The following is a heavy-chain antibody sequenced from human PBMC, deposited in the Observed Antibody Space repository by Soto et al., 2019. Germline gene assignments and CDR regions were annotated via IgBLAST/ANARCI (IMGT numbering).Heavy chain of an antibody. Sequence: EVQLVESGGGLVQPGRSLRLSCAASGFTFDDYAMHWVRQALGKGLEWLSGISWNTGSLGYADSVKGRFTISRDNAKNSLYLHMNSLSAEDTALYYCAKGASGERSAFDIWGQRKMVTVSS. CDR1: GFTFDDYA. D-gene: IGHD1-1*01. CDR3: AKGASGERSAFDI. J-gene: IGHJ3*02. CDR2: ISWNTGSL. V-gene: IGHV3-9*01.